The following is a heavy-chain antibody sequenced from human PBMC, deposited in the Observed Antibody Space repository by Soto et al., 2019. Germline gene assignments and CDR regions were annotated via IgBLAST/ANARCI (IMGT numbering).Heavy chain of an antibody. CDR1: GFTFSSYG. D-gene: IGHD2-2*01. J-gene: IGHJ6*02. Sequence: GGSLRLSCAASGFTFSSYGMHWVRQAPGKGLEWVAVIWYDGSNKYYADSVKGRFTISRDNSKNTLYLQMNSLRAEDTAVYYCARDAVPAAIVAGYYYYYGMDVWGQGTTVTVSS. V-gene: IGHV3-33*01. CDR3: ARDAVPAAIVAGYYYYYGMDV. CDR2: IWYDGSNK.